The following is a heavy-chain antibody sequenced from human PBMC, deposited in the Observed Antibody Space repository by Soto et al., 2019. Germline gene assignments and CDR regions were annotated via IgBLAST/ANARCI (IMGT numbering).Heavy chain of an antibody. Sequence: PSETLSLTCTVSGGSISSSSYYWGWIRQPPGKGLEWIGSIYYSGSTYYNPSLKSRVTISVDTSKNQFSLKLSSVTAADTAVYYCARRLYEDSSGFEGGGMDVWGQGTTVNVSS. CDR2: IYYSGST. CDR3: ARRLYEDSSGFEGGGMDV. J-gene: IGHJ6*02. V-gene: IGHV4-39*01. CDR1: GGSISSSSYY. D-gene: IGHD3-22*01.